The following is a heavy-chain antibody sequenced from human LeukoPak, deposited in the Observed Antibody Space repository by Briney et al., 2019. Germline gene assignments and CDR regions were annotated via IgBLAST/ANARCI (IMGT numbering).Heavy chain of an antibody. D-gene: IGHD3-22*01. CDR1: GGSISSSNW. V-gene: IGHV3-53*01. CDR2: IYSGGST. J-gene: IGHJ6*02. Sequence: PSETLSLTCAVSGGSISSSNWWSWVRQPPGKGLEWVSVIYSGGSTYYADSVKGRFTISRDNSKNTLYLQMNSLRAEDTAVYYCAREGFYYDSSLGGYGMDVWGQGTTVTVSS. CDR3: AREGFYYDSSLGGYGMDV.